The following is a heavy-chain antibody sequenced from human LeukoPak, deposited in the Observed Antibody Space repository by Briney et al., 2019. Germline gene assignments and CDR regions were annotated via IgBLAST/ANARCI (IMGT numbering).Heavy chain of an antibody. CDR2: IGGSGGST. CDR1: GFTFSSYA. Sequence: PGGSLRLSCAASGFTFSSYAMSWVRQAPGKGLEWVSVIGGSGGSTYYADSVKGRLTISRDNSKNTLYLQMSSLRAEDTAVYYCAREGYCLNGKCEIDYWGQGTLVTVSS. J-gene: IGHJ4*02. V-gene: IGHV3-23*01. D-gene: IGHD3-22*01. CDR3: AREGYCLNGKCEIDY.